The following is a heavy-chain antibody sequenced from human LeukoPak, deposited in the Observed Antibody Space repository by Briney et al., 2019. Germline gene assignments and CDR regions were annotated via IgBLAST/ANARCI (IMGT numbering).Heavy chain of an antibody. Sequence: GGSLRLSCAASGFTFKSYAMSWVRRPPGKGLEWVSAISDSGGSTFYADSVKGRSTISRDNSKNTLYLEMNSLRAEDTAVYYCARDRGFPDAFDIWGQGTMVTVS. V-gene: IGHV3-23*01. J-gene: IGHJ3*02. CDR2: ISDSGGST. CDR1: GFTFKSYA. CDR3: ARDRGFPDAFDI.